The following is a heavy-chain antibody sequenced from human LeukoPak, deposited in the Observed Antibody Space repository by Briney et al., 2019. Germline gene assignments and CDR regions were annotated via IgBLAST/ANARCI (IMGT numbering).Heavy chain of an antibody. V-gene: IGHV5-51*01. CDR3: ARLPLNYPRASPLGY. CDR1: GYSFTSYW. CDR2: IYPGDSDT. J-gene: IGHJ4*02. D-gene: IGHD1-7*01. Sequence: GESLKISCKGSGYSFTSYWIGWVRQMPGKGLEWMGIIYPGDSDTRYSPSFQGQVTISADKSISTAYLQWSSLKVSDTAMYYCARLPLNYPRASPLGYWGQGTLVTVSS.